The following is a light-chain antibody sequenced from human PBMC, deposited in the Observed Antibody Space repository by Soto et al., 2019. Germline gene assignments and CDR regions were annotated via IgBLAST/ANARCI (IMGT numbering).Light chain of an antibody. CDR3: QQRSDWPST. Sequence: EIVLTQSPATLSLSPGERATLSCRASQSVTWYLAWYQQKPGQAPRLLIYDASNRAPGIPPRFSGSGSGTDFTLTISSLEPEDLAVYYCQQRSDWPSTFGGGTRLQIK. CDR2: DAS. V-gene: IGKV3-11*01. J-gene: IGKJ4*01. CDR1: QSVTWY.